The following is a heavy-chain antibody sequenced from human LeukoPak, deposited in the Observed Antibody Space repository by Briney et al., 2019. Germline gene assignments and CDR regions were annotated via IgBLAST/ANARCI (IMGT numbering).Heavy chain of an antibody. V-gene: IGHV3-15*01. Sequence: GGSLRLSCAASGLTFTNAWLNWVRLAPGKGLEWVAHIKSKNDGGATDYAAPVKGRFTVSRDDSKNTLYLQMNSLQIEDTAIYYCTTDLPYCSSTTCYADWGQGTLVTVSS. D-gene: IGHD2-2*01. CDR1: GLTFTNAW. CDR2: IKSKNDGGAT. J-gene: IGHJ4*02. CDR3: TTDLPYCSSTTCYAD.